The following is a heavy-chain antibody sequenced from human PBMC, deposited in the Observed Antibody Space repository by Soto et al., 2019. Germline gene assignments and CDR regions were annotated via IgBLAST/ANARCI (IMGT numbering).Heavy chain of an antibody. CDR2: IYHSGST. J-gene: IGHJ5*02. CDR1: GGSISSGGYS. Sequence: PSETLSLTCAVSGGSISSGGYSWSWIRQPPGKGLEWIGYIYHSGSTYYNPSLKSRVTISVDRSKNQFSLKLSSVTAADTAVYYCARGIQKRGGYSYGFPWSWFDPWGQGTLVTVSS. V-gene: IGHV4-30-2*01. CDR3: ARGIQKRGGYSYGFPWSWFDP. D-gene: IGHD5-18*01.